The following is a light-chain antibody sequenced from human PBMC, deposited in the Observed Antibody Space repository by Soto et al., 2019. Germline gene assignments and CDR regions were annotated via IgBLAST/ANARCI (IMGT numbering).Light chain of an antibody. V-gene: IGKV3-20*01. Sequence: EIGFSQSPSTLSVSPGERATLSCRASQSVSSSYLAWYQQKPGQAPRRLIYGASSRATGIPDRFSGRGFGTDFTLTISRLEPEDFAVYYCQHSGDFRWTFGQGTKVDIK. J-gene: IGKJ1*01. CDR1: QSVSSSY. CDR2: GAS. CDR3: QHSGDFRWT.